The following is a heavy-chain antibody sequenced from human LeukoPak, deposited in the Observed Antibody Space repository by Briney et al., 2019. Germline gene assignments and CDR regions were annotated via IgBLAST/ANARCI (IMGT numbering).Heavy chain of an antibody. CDR1: DGSISSSSYY. CDR2: IYYSGST. J-gene: IGHJ3*02. CDR3: ARQLSRDGYNRRAFDI. D-gene: IGHD5-24*01. V-gene: IGHV4-39*01. Sequence: SETLSLTCTVSDGSISSSSYYWGWIRQPPGKGLEWIGSIYYSGSTYYNPSLKSRVTISVDTSKNQFSLKLSSVTAADTAVYYCARQLSRDGYNRRAFDIWGQGTMVTVSS.